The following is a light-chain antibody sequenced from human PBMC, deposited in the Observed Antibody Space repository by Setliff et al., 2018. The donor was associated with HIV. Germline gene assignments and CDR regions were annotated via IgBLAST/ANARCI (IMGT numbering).Light chain of an antibody. CDR1: DSDVGGYDY. V-gene: IGLV2-14*01. CDR2: EVS. Sequence: QSALAQPASVSGSPGQSIAISCTGTDSDVGGYDYVSWYQQVPGKAPKVMIYEVSKRPSGVSHRFSGSKSGSTASLTISGLQAEDEADYYCASYGIRPYVFGTGTKGTVL. CDR3: ASYGIRPYV. J-gene: IGLJ1*01.